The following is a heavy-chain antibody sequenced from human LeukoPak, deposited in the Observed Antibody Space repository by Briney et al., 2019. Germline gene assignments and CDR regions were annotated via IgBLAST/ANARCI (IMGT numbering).Heavy chain of an antibody. CDR2: TSGSGGRT. CDR3: AREMTIITYSFDS. J-gene: IGHJ4*02. CDR1: GFTFRNYA. D-gene: IGHD5-24*01. V-gene: IGHV3-23*01. Sequence: GGSLNFSGEAFGFTFRNYALTWVRKAPGKGLKWVSGTSGSGGRTNYADSVKGRFIISRDNSKNTLYLQMNSLRAEDTAVYYCAREMTIITYSFDSWGQGTLVTVSS.